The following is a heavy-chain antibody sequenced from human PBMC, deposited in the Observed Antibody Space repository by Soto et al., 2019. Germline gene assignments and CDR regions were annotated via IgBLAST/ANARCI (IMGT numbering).Heavy chain of an antibody. CDR3: ATWVDYGDYFRL. CDR2: VDPNGGGS. Sequence: ASVKVSCKTSGYSFTDYKLHWVRQAPGQGLEWMGWVDPNGGGSNSAQKFQGSVTMTWDTSITTAYLDLTRLTTNDTATYFCATWVDYGDYFRLLGPG. J-gene: IGHJ4*02. V-gene: IGHV1-2*04. D-gene: IGHD4-17*01. CDR1: GYSFTDYK.